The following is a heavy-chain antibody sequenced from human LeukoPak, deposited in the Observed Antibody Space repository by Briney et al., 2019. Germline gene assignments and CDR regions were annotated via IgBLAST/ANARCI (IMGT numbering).Heavy chain of an antibody. Sequence: PGGSLRLSCAASGFTFSSFSMHWVRQAPGNGLEWVAVISNDGSHRYYADSVKGRFTISRDSSKNTLSLEMNTLRPEDTALFYCARDPNRLADYGGDYFDHWGQGTLVTVSS. CDR3: ARDPNRLADYGGDYFDH. V-gene: IGHV3-30*04. J-gene: IGHJ4*02. D-gene: IGHD4-23*01. CDR1: GFTFSSFS. CDR2: ISNDGSHR.